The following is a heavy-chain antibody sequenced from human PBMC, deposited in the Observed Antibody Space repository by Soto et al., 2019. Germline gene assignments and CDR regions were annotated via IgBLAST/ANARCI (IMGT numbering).Heavy chain of an antibody. Sequence: SETLSLTYTVSGGSIINYYWSWIRQPAGKGLEWIGRIYNSGSTRYNPSLKSRVTMSEDTSKNQFSLNLISVTAADTAVYYCARSGGSFNLDYWGLGTLVTVSS. CDR1: GGSIINYY. CDR2: IYNSGST. J-gene: IGHJ4*02. D-gene: IGHD2-15*01. V-gene: IGHV4-4*07. CDR3: ARSGGSFNLDY.